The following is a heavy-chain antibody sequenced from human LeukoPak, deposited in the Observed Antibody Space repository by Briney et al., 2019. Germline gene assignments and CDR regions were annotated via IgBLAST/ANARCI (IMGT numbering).Heavy chain of an antibody. V-gene: IGHV3-23*01. CDR1: GFTFSSYA. CDR2: ISGSGGST. CDR3: AKDRSEGYYGSGPPVDY. J-gene: IGHJ4*02. D-gene: IGHD3-10*01. Sequence: PGGSLRLSCAASGFTFSSYAMSWVRQAPGKGLEWVSAISGSGGSTYYADSVKGRFTISRDNSKNTLYLQMNSLRAEDTAVYYCAKDRSEGYYGSGPPVDYWGQGTLVTVSX.